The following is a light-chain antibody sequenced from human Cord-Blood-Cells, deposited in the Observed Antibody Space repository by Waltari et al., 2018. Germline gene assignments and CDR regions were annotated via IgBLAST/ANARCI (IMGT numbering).Light chain of an antibody. Sequence: QSALTQPASVSGSPGQSITIPCTGTSSDVGRYNLVSWNQQHPGKAPKLRIYEGSKRPSGVSNRFSGSKSGNTASLTISGLQAEDEADYYCCSYAGSSTWVFGGGTKLTVL. CDR3: CSYAGSSTWV. CDR1: SSDVGRYNL. V-gene: IGLV2-23*01. J-gene: IGLJ3*02. CDR2: EGS.